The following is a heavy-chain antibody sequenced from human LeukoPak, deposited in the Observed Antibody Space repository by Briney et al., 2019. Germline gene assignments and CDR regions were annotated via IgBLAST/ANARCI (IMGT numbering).Heavy chain of an antibody. CDR1: GGSFSGYY. CDR2: INHSGST. D-gene: IGHD3-10*01. J-gene: IGHJ4*02. V-gene: IGHV4-34*01. Sequence: SETLSLTCAVYGGSFSGYYWSWIRQPPGKGLEWIREINHSGSTNYNPSLKSRVTISVDTSKNQFSLKLSSVTAADTAVYYCARGRRLLWFGELLLNDYWGQGTLVTVSS. CDR3: ARGRRLLWFGELLLNDY.